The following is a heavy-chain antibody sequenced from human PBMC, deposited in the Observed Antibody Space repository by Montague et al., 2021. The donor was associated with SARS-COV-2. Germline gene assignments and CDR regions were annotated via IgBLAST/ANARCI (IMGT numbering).Heavy chain of an antibody. J-gene: IGHJ3*02. V-gene: IGHV4-39*01. CDR3: ARRGGGSDILTGYRGGFGI. Sequence: SETLSLTCTVSGGSIGSNTHYWNWNRQPPGKGLEWIGSPSYSGTTYYNPSLKSRVTISVDTSKNQFSLKLSSVTATDTAVYYCARRGGGSDILTGYRGGFGIRGRGTMVTLS. CDR1: GGSIGSNTHY. D-gene: IGHD3-9*01. CDR2: PSYSGTT.